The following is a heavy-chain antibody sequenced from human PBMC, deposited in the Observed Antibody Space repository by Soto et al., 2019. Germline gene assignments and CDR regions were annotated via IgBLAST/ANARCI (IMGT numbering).Heavy chain of an antibody. Sequence: GGSLRLSCAASGFTFSSYGMHWVRQAPGKGLEWVAVISYDGSNKYYADSVKGRFTISRDNSKNTLYLQMNSLRAEDTAVYYCANGARRGGYSSGWYWGQGTLVTVST. CDR1: GFTFSSYG. J-gene: IGHJ4*02. CDR3: ANGARRGGYSSGWY. D-gene: IGHD6-19*01. CDR2: ISYDGSNK. V-gene: IGHV3-30*18.